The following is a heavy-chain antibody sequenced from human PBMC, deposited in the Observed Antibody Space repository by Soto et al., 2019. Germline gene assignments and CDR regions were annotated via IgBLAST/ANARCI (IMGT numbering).Heavy chain of an antibody. V-gene: IGHV2-5*02. CDR3: AHRQDCSGGSCFDY. D-gene: IGHD2-15*01. J-gene: IGHJ4*02. CDR2: IYWDDDA. Sequence: QITLKESGPTLVKPTQTLTLTCTFSGFSLSTNGVGVGWIRQPSGKALEWLALIYWDDDARYSPSMKSRLTNTKHTSKNQLVLTVTNMDPVHTATYYCAHRQDCSGGSCFDYWGQGTLLTLSS. CDR1: GFSLSTNGVG.